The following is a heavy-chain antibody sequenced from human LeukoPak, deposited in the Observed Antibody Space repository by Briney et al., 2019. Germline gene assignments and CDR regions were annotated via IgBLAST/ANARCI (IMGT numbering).Heavy chain of an antibody. D-gene: IGHD1-26*01. CDR2: INPNSGGT. CDR1: GYTFTGYY. V-gene: IGHV1-2*02. Sequence: ASVKVSCNSSGYTFTGYYMHWVRQPPGQGLEWMGWINPNSGGTNYAQKFQGRLTMNRDTSMSTAYIELSRLISDDTAVYYCATLGAIVPLAFDYWGQGTVVTVSS. J-gene: IGHJ4*02. CDR3: ATLGAIVPLAFDY.